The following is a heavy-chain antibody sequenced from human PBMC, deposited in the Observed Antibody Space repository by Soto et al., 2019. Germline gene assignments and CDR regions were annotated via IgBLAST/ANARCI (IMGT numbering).Heavy chain of an antibody. V-gene: IGHV4-59*01. CDR1: GGSLSSYY. J-gene: IGHJ5*02. Sequence: ETLSLTCTVSGGSLSSYYWTWIRQSPGKGLEWIGYVYFSGNTNYNPSLKSRVTISIDTSKNQFSLRLASVTAADTAFYYCGSVRPSGYVLSWGQGTLVTVSS. CDR3: GSVRPSGYVLS. D-gene: IGHD6-25*01. CDR2: VYFSGNT.